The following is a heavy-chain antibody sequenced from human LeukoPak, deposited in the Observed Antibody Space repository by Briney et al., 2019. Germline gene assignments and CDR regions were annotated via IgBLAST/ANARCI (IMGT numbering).Heavy chain of an antibody. Sequence: ASVKVSCKASGGTFSSYAISWVRQAPGQGLEWMGGIIPIFGTANYAQKFQGRVTTTTDESTSTAYMELSSLRSEDTAVYYCAREFPFYYDSSGYFDYWGQGTLVTVSS. CDR1: GGTFSSYA. J-gene: IGHJ4*02. D-gene: IGHD3-22*01. CDR3: AREFPFYYDSSGYFDY. V-gene: IGHV1-69*05. CDR2: IIPIFGTA.